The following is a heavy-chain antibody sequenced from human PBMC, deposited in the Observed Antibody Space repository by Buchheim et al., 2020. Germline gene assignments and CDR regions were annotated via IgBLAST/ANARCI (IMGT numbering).Heavy chain of an antibody. Sequence: QVQLQESGPGLVKPSQTLSLTCTVSGGSISSGGYYWSWIRQHPGKGLEWIGYIYYSGSTYYNPSLKSRVTISVDTSKNQFSLKLSSVTAADTAVYYCARDRWYYYDSSGYYPPKNYYYYGMDVWGQGTT. D-gene: IGHD3-22*01. CDR2: IYYSGST. CDR3: ARDRWYYYDSSGYYPPKNYYYYGMDV. V-gene: IGHV4-31*03. CDR1: GGSISSGGYY. J-gene: IGHJ6*02.